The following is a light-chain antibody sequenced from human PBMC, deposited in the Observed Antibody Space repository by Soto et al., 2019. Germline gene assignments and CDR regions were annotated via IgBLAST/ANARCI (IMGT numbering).Light chain of an antibody. Sequence: EIVLTQSPATLSLSPGERANLSCRASQSISSYLAWYQQKPGQAPRLLICDASYRATGIPARFSGSGSGTDFTLTISSLEPEDFAVYYCQQRNSWPLTFGGGTNVEIK. J-gene: IGKJ4*01. CDR3: QQRNSWPLT. CDR2: DAS. V-gene: IGKV3-11*01. CDR1: QSISSY.